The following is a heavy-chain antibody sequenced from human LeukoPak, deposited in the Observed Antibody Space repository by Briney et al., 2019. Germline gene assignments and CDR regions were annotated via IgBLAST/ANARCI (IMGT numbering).Heavy chain of an antibody. CDR2: IYYSGST. Sequence: SETLSLTCTVSGGSISSYYWSWIRQPPGKGLEGIGYIYYSGSTNYNPSLKSRVTMSVDTSQNQFSLMLSSVPAADTAFYYCARARITLSCGRDCFANYFDYWGRETLLTVSS. D-gene: IGHD2-21*02. J-gene: IGHJ4*02. CDR3: ARARITLSCGRDCFANYFDY. CDR1: GGSISSYY. V-gene: IGHV4-59*01.